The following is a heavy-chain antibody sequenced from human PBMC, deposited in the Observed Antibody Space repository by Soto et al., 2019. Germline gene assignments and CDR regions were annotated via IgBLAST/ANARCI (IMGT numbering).Heavy chain of an antibody. CDR1: GFTFSSYA. J-gene: IGHJ4*02. V-gene: IGHV3-23*01. Sequence: GGSLRLSCAASGFTFSSYAMSWVRQAPGRGLEWVSAISGSGGSTYYADSVKGRFTISRDNSKNTLYLQMNSLRAEDTAVYYCAKDPPGYSSGWYLGDYYDYWGQGTLVTVSS. CDR3: AKDPPGYSSGWYLGDYYDY. CDR2: ISGSGGST. D-gene: IGHD6-19*01.